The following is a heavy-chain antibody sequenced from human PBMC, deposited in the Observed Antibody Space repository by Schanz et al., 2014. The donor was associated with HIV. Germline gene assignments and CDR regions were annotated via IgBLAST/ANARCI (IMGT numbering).Heavy chain of an antibody. CDR1: GGSLSGYY. CDR2: IYHTGST. J-gene: IGHJ4*02. V-gene: IGHV4-34*01. Sequence: QVQLQQWGAGLLRPSETLSLTCAVYGGSLSGYYWSWVRQPPGKGLEWIGEIYHTGSTTSNPSLKSRVTMSVDTSKTQFPLKLSSVTAADTALYYCARAGYYFGSGSSFPLAYWGQGTLVTVSS. CDR3: ARAGYYFGSGSSFPLAY. D-gene: IGHD3-10*01.